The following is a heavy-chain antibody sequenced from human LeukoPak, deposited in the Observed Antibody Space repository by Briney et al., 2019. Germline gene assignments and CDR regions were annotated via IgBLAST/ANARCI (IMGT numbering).Heavy chain of an antibody. CDR1: GFSFSTYS. D-gene: IGHD3-16*02. Sequence: GGSLRLSCAASGFSFSTYSMNWVRQAPGKGLEWVSVIYSGGSAYYSDSVKGRFTISRDNSKNTLYLQMNSLRVEDTAVYYCARSDYPGTAYYDYVWGSYRYSDYFDYWGQGTLVTVSS. V-gene: IGHV3-66*01. J-gene: IGHJ4*02. CDR2: IYSGGSA. CDR3: ARSDYPGTAYYDYVWGSYRYSDYFDY.